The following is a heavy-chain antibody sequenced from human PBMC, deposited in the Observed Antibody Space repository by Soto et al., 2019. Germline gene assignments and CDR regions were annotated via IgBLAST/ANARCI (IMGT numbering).Heavy chain of an antibody. D-gene: IGHD6-13*01. Sequence: SETLSLTCTVSGGSISSYCRSWIRQPPGKGLEWIGYIYYSGSTNYNPSLKSRVTISVDTSKNQFSLKLSSVTAADTAVYYCARAFSSSWYVHAAFDIGGQGTMVTVSS. CDR2: IYYSGST. V-gene: IGHV4-59*01. J-gene: IGHJ3*02. CDR3: ARAFSSSWYVHAAFDI. CDR1: GGSISSYC.